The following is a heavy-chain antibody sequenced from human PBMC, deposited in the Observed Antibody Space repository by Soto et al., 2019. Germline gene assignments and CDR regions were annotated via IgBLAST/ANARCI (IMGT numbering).Heavy chain of an antibody. D-gene: IGHD2-15*01. J-gene: IGHJ4*02. CDR2: IYYSGST. Sequence: SETLSLTCTVSGGSISSSSYYWGWIRQPPGKGLEWIGSIYYSGSTYYNPSLKSRVTISVDTSKNQFSLKLSSVTAADTAVYYWARHVGTHSYFDSWGQGTLVTVSS. CDR3: ARHVGTHSYFDS. CDR1: GGSISSSSYY. V-gene: IGHV4-39*01.